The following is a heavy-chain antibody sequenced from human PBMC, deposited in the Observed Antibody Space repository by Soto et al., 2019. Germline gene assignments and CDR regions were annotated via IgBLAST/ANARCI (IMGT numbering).Heavy chain of an antibody. D-gene: IGHD3-22*01. CDR2: IDWDEDR. V-gene: IGHV2-70*04. J-gene: IGHJ4*02. CDR3: ARMRSDYDSSGLDY. Sequence: GSGPTLVYPTETLTLTCTFSGFSLSTSGMRVSWIRQAPGKALEWLARIDWDEDRFYSTSLKTRLTISKDTSKNQVVLTMTKMDPVDTATYYCARMRSDYDSSGLDYWGQGILVTVSS. CDR1: GFSLSTSGMR.